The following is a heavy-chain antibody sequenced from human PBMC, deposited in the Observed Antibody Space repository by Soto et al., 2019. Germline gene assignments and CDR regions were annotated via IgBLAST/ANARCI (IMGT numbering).Heavy chain of an antibody. CDR1: GGTFSSYA. CDR3: ARDGDSDAFDI. V-gene: IGHV1-69*10. Sequence: ASVKVSCKASGGTFSSYAISWVRQAPGQGLEWMGGIIPILGIANYAQKFQGRVTITADKSTSTAYMELSSLRSEDTAVYYCARDGDSDAFDIWGQGTMVTVSS. CDR2: IIPILGIA. D-gene: IGHD7-27*01. J-gene: IGHJ3*02.